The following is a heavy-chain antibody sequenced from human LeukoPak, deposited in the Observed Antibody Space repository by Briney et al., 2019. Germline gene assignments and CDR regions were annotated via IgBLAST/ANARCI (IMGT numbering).Heavy chain of an antibody. Sequence: GESLKISCKCSGFDFTAYGIAWVRQMPGKGLEWMENIYPGGSNGRYSPSFQGQVTMSADKSITTVYLQWSSLKASDTAMYYCARHFPSACFGFWGRGSLVTVSS. CDR1: GFDFTAYG. D-gene: IGHD3-3*01. CDR2: IYPGGSNG. J-gene: IGHJ4*02. V-gene: IGHV5-51*01. CDR3: ARHFPSACFGF.